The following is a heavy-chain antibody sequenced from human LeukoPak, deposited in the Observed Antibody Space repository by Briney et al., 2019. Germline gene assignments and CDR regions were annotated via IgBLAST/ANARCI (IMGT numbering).Heavy chain of an antibody. D-gene: IGHD3-9*01. Sequence: GESLKISCRGSGYTFTSHWIAWVRQMPGKGLEWMGIIYPGDSDTRYSPSFQGQVTISADKSISTAYLQWSSLKASDTAMYYCARLRYDILTGYYGPTYFDYWGQGTLVTVSS. V-gene: IGHV5-51*01. CDR3: ARLRYDILTGYYGPTYFDY. CDR2: IYPGDSDT. CDR1: GYTFTSHW. J-gene: IGHJ4*02.